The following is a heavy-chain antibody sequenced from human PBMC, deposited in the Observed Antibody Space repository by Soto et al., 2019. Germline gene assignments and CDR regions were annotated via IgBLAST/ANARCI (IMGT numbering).Heavy chain of an antibody. CDR3: ASDYDSSGYYAY. CDR2: IYYSGST. J-gene: IGHJ4*02. D-gene: IGHD3-22*01. V-gene: IGHV4-31*03. Sequence: QVQLQESGPGLVKPSQTLSLTCTVSGGSISSGGYYWSWIRQRPGKGLEWIGYIYYSGSTYYTPSLKSRVTISVDTSKNQFSLKLSSVTAADTAVYYCASDYDSSGYYAYWGQGTLVTVSS. CDR1: GGSISSGGYY.